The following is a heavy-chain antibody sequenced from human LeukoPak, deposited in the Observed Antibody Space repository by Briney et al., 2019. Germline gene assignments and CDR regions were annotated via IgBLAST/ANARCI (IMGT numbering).Heavy chain of an antibody. CDR1: GLNFGESA. V-gene: IGHV3-43*02. CDR3: AKESGKFDY. CDR2: ISADGGSA. J-gene: IGHJ4*02. Sequence: SGGSLRLSCVASGLNFGESAMHWVRQAPGKGLEWVSLISADGGSAFSADSVKGRFSISGDNSKNSLYLQMDSLRSEDTAMYYCAKESGKFDYWGQGTLVVVSS.